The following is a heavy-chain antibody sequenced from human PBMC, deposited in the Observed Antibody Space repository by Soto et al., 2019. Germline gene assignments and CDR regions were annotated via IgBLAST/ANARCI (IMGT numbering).Heavy chain of an antibody. CDR3: ARVPSYLPGDY. Sequence: QVQLVQSGAEVRAPGASVTVSCKASGFTFINYGFTWVRQAPGQGLEWMGWISAYNGDTKIAETLQGRLTLSTDASTNTAYMELRGLMSYDAAIYYCARVPSYLPGDYWGQGTLVTVSS. V-gene: IGHV1-18*01. CDR2: ISAYNGDT. J-gene: IGHJ4*02. D-gene: IGHD3-10*01. CDR1: GFTFINYG.